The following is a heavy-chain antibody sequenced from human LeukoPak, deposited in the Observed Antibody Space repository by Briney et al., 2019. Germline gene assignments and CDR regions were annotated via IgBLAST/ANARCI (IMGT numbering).Heavy chain of an antibody. V-gene: IGHV3-53*01. CDR1: GFTVSSNY. Sequence: PGRSLRLSCAASGFTVSSNYMSWVRQAPGKGLEWVSVIYSGGSTYYADSVKGRFTISRDNAKNSLYLQMNSLRAEDTAVYYCARGPVLLWFGELSYFDYWGQGTLVTVSS. CDR2: IYSGGST. J-gene: IGHJ4*02. CDR3: ARGPVLLWFGELSYFDY. D-gene: IGHD3-10*01.